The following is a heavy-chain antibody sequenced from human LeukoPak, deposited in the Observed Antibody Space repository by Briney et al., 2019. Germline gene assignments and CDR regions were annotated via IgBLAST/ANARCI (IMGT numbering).Heavy chain of an antibody. V-gene: IGHV1-8*01. CDR3: ARRAYCSSTSCYRSHLRGRYYFDY. CDR1: GYTFTSYD. CDR2: MSPNSGNT. D-gene: IGHD2-2*01. J-gene: IGHJ4*02. Sequence: ASVKVSCKASGYTFTSYDINWVRQATGQGLEWMGWMSPNSGNTGYVQKFQGRVTMTRNTSISTAYMELSSLRSEDTAVYYCARRAYCSSTSCYRSHLRGRYYFDYWGQGTLVTVSS.